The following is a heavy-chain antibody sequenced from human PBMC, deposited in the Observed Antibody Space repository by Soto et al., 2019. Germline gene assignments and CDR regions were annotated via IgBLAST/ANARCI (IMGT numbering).Heavy chain of an antibody. CDR1: GYSFTNFW. V-gene: IGHV5-51*01. J-gene: IGHJ4*02. Sequence: PGESLKISCQGSGYSFTNFWIGWVRQMPGKGLEWMGIIFPADSDTRYSPSFQGQVTISADKSISTAYLQWSSLKASDTAMYYCATPYTSGWYGWGQGTLVTVSS. D-gene: IGHD6-19*01. CDR3: ATPYTSGWYG. CDR2: IFPADSDT.